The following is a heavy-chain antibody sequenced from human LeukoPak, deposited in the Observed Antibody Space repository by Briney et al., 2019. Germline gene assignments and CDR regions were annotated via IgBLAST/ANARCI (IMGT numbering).Heavy chain of an antibody. CDR2: IHYSGST. CDR1: GGSISSSGYY. J-gene: IGHJ4*02. CDR3: ARTNIAAAYFDY. D-gene: IGHD6-13*01. Sequence: SETLSLTCTVSGGSISSSGYYWGWLRQPPGKGLEGVRNIHYSGSTYDNRALKRRVTISVDTSKNHFSLKLSSRSAAATAYYYCARTNIAAAYFDYWGQGTLVTVSS. V-gene: IGHV4-39*02.